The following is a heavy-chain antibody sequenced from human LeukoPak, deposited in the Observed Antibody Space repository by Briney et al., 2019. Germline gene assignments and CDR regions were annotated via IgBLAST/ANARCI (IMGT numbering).Heavy chain of an antibody. D-gene: IGHD3-22*01. CDR3: AKDLERQAQWDYYDSSGSVFDY. J-gene: IGHJ4*02. V-gene: IGHV3-30*18. CDR1: GFTFSSYW. CDR2: ISYDGSNK. Sequence: GGSLRLSCAASGFTFSSYWMSWVRQAPGKGLEWVAVISYDGSNKYYADSVKGRFTISRDNSKSTLYLQMNSLRAEDTAVYYCAKDLERQAQWDYYDSSGSVFDYWGQGTLVTVSS.